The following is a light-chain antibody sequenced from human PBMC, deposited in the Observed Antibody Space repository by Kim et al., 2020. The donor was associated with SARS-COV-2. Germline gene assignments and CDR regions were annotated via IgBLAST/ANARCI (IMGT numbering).Light chain of an antibody. CDR2: DAS. V-gene: IGKV3-11*01. CDR3: QQRSNWPPLT. Sequence: LSPGERATLSCRASQSIRSYLAWYQQRPGQAPRLLIYDASNRATGIPARFSGSGSGTDFTLTISSLEPEDFAVYYCQQRSNWPPLTFGGGTKVEI. J-gene: IGKJ4*01. CDR1: QSIRSY.